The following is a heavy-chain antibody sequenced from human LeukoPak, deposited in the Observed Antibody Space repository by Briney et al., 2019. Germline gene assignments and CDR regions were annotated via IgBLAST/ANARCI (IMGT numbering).Heavy chain of an antibody. J-gene: IGHJ4*02. D-gene: IGHD2/OR15-2a*01. V-gene: IGHV3-74*01. CDR3: VSFYETY. Sequence: GGSLRLSCAASGNYWMHWVRQAPGKGLVWVSHINSDGSWTSYADSVKGRFTISKDNAKNTVYLQMKSLRAEDTAVYYCVSFYETYWGRGTLVTVSS. CDR2: INSDGSWT. CDR1: GNYW.